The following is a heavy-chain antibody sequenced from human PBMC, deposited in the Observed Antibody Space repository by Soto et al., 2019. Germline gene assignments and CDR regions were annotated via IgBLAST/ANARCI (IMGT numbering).Heavy chain of an antibody. CDR1: GFTFSSYA. J-gene: IGHJ4*02. CDR3: ARDLGSSGYYFDY. Sequence: PGGSLRLSCAASGFTFSSYAMHWVRQAPGKGLEWVAVISYDGSNKYYADSVKGRFTISRDNSKNTLYLQMNSLRAEDTAVYYCARDLGSSGYYFDYWGQGTLVTVSS. V-gene: IGHV3-30-3*01. D-gene: IGHD3-22*01. CDR2: ISYDGSNK.